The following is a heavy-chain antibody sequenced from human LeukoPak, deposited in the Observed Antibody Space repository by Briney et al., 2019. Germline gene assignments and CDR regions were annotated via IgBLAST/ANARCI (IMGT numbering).Heavy chain of an antibody. Sequence: GRSLTLSCAASGFTFSSYGMSWVRQAPGKGLYWVSSIGGSGVSTYYADSVKGRFTISRDNSKNTLYLHMNSLRAEDTAMYYCAKRPGGYRAVAATSDYWGQGTLVTVSS. V-gene: IGHV3-23*01. CDR3: AKRPGGYRAVAATSDY. D-gene: IGHD6-19*01. J-gene: IGHJ4*02. CDR2: IGGSGVST. CDR1: GFTFSSYG.